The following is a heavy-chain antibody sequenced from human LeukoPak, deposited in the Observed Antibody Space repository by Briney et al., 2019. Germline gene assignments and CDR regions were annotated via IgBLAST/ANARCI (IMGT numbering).Heavy chain of an antibody. J-gene: IGHJ3*02. CDR3: ARNDRGAFDI. CDR1: GFTFSNFG. D-gene: IGHD3-22*01. CDR2: ISYDGSNK. Sequence: GGSLRLSCAASGFTFSNFGMHWVRQAPGKGLEWVAVISYDGSNKYYADSVKGRFTISRDNSKNTLYLQMSSLRVEDTAVYYCARNDRGAFDIWGQGTMVTVSS. V-gene: IGHV3-30*03.